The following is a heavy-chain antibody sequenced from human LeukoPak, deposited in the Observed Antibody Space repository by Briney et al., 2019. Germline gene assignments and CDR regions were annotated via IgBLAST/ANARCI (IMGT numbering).Heavy chain of an antibody. CDR1: GYTFTSYG. CDR2: ISAYNGNT. Sequence: GASVKVSCKASGYTFTSYGISWVRQAPGQGLEWMGWISAYNGNTNYAQKLQGRVTMTTDTSTSTAYMELRSLRSDDTAVYYCARDLPNDNWNMLNYYYYYMDVWGKGTTVTVSS. J-gene: IGHJ6*03. CDR3: ARDLPNDNWNMLNYYYYYMDV. D-gene: IGHD1/OR15-1a*01. V-gene: IGHV1-18*01.